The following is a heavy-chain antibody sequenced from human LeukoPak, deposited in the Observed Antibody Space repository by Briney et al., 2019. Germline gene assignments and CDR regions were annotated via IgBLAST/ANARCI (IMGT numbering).Heavy chain of an antibody. D-gene: IGHD6-19*01. CDR1: GFTFSDYY. CDR3: ARDGDSSGWSYDAFDI. Sequence: PGGSLRLSCAASGFTFSDYYMNWIRQAPGKGLEWVSYITGSGSTIYYADSVKGRFTISRDNSKNTLYLQMNSLRAEDTAVYYCARDGDSSGWSYDAFDIWGQGTMVTVSS. V-gene: IGHV3-11*04. CDR2: ITGSGSTI. J-gene: IGHJ3*02.